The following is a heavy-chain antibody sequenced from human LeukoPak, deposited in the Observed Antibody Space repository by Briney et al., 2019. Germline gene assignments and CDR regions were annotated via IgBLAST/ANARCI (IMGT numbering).Heavy chain of an antibody. D-gene: IGHD3-22*01. CDR2: IYYSGST. J-gene: IGHJ4*02. CDR1: GGSISSSSYY. CDR3: ARDTYYYDSSGYYFFDY. V-gene: IGHV4-39*07. Sequence: PSETLSLTCTVSGGSISSSSYYWGWIRQPPGKGLEWIGSIYYSGSTNYNPSLKSRVTMSLDTSKNQFSLKLSSVTAADTAMYYCARDTYYYDSSGYYFFDYWGQGTLVTVSS.